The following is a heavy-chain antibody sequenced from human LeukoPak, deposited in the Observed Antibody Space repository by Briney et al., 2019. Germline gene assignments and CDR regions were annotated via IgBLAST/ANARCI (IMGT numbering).Heavy chain of an antibody. CDR2: MQSTGNS. Sequence: SETLSLTCTVSGGSISSYYWSWIRKPPGKGLEWIGYMQSTGNSKYSPSLKSRVAIFVDTSKNQVVLNLNSVTAADTAVYYCARDKQHSYGRYFDHWGQGMLVTVSS. CDR3: ARDKQHSYGRYFDH. D-gene: IGHD5-18*01. J-gene: IGHJ4*02. CDR1: GGSISSYY. V-gene: IGHV4-59*01.